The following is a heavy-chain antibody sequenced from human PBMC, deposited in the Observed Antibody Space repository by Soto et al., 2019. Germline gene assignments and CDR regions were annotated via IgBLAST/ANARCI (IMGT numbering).Heavy chain of an antibody. CDR1: GGSVSSGSYY. D-gene: IGHD5-18*01. J-gene: IGHJ3*02. CDR2: IYYSRST. CDR3: ARFQGERGYRYGLGLLDI. V-gene: IGHV4-61*01. Sequence: SETLSLTCTVSGGSVSSGSYYWSWIRQPPGKGLEWIGYIYYSRSTNYNPSLKSRVTISVDTSKNQFSLKLSSVTAADTAVYYCARFQGERGYRYGLGLLDIWGQGTMVTVSS.